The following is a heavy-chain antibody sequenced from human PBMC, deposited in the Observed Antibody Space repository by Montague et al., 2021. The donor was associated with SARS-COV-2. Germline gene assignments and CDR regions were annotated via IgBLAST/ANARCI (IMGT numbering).Heavy chain of an antibody. V-gene: IGHV4-30-2*03. D-gene: IGHD6-19*01. CDR2: IYHSGST. J-gene: IGHJ4*02. CDR3: ASQPIPVTGSGEFDY. CDR1: GGSISSGGYS. Sequence: TLSLTCAVSGGSISSGGYSWSWIRQPPGKGLEWIGYIYHSGSTYYNTSLKSRVSISVDTSKNQFSLRLRSVTAADTAVYYCASQPIPVTGSGEFDYWGPGTLVTVSS.